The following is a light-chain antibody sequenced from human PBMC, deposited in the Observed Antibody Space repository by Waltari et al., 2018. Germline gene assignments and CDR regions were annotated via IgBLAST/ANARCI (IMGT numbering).Light chain of an antibody. V-gene: IGKV2-28*01. CDR1: QSLLHTNGKNY. CDR2: LGS. J-gene: IGKJ2*01. Sequence: IVMTQSPLSLPVTPGEPASISCRSSQSLLHTNGKNYLDWYLQKPGQSPQLLIYLGSNRASGVSDRFSGSGSGTDFTLKISRVEAEDVGVYYCMQVLQTPPDTFGQGTKLEIK. CDR3: MQVLQTPPDT.